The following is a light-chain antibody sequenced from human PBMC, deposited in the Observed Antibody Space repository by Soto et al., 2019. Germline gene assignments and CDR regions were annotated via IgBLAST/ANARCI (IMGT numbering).Light chain of an antibody. CDR3: QKYNSGLIT. Sequence: DIQLTPSPSTLSASVGDRVTITCRASRGISGWLAWYQQKPGKAPKCLIYNASTLESGVPSRFSGSGSGTEFTLTISSLQPEDVAIYYCQKYNSGLITFGQGTRLEIK. V-gene: IGKV1-5*03. J-gene: IGKJ5*01. CDR2: NAS. CDR1: RGISGW.